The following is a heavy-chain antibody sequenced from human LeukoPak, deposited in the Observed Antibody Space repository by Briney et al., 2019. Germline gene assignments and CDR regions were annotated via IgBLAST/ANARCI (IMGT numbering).Heavy chain of an antibody. V-gene: IGHV3-21*01. CDR3: ARASRFTMTVVI. D-gene: IGHD3-22*01. CDR2: ISSSSSYI. J-gene: IGHJ3*01. CDR1: GLTFSSYS. Sequence: PGGSLRLPCAVSGLTFSSYSMSWVRQAPGKGLEWVSSISSSSSYIYYADSVKGRFTISRDNAKNSLYLQMNSLRAEGTAVYYCARASRFTMTVVIWGQGTMVTVSS.